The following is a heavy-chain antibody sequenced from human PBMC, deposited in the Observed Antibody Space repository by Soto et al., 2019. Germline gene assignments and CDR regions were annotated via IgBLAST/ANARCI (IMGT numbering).Heavy chain of an antibody. CDR3: AALWFGELAFNY. J-gene: IGHJ4*01. D-gene: IGHD3-10*01. CDR2: VYHNGIM. CDR1: GYSIRSGYY. V-gene: IGHV4-38-2*02. Sequence: SETLSLTCSVSGYSIRSGYYWGWVRQAPGKGLEWLGSVYHNGIMFHNPSFQSRVTISVDTSKNQFSLNLRSVTAADTAVYYCAALWFGELAFNYWGQGILVTVSS.